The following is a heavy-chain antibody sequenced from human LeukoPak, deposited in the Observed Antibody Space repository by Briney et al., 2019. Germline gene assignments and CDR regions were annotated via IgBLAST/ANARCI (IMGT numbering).Heavy chain of an antibody. CDR3: ARGRVWIDV. CDR1: GGTFSGYY. CDR2: INHSESN. J-gene: IGHJ6*02. Sequence: SETLSLTCAVSGGTFSGYYWSWIRQPPGKGLEWIGEINHSESNNYNPSLKSRVTISVDTSKKQFYLKLSSVTAADTAVYYCARGRVWIDVWGQGTTVTVSS. V-gene: IGHV4-34*01. D-gene: IGHD1-1*01.